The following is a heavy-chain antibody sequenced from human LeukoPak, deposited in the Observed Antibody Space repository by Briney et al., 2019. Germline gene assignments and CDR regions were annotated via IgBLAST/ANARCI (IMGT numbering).Heavy chain of an antibody. J-gene: IGHJ1*01. CDR3: ARDDYNTLGYNFHH. CDR1: GFTFADHA. Sequence: GGSLRLSCVVSGFTFADHAMHWVRRAPGQGLEWVTGINWNNDGIVYAASVKGRFTVSRNNAKNTLYLQMNGLRPEDTAFYYCARDDYNTLGYNFHHWGQGTLVTVSS. V-gene: IGHV3-9*01. CDR2: INWNNDGI. D-gene: IGHD1-1*01.